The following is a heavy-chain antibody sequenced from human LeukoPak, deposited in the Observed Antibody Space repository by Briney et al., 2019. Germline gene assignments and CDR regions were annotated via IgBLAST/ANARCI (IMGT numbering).Heavy chain of an antibody. J-gene: IGHJ4*02. D-gene: IGHD5-24*01. Sequence: ASVKVSCKASGYTFTSYGISWVRQAPGQGLEWMGWISAYNGNTNYAQKLQGRVTITADESTSTAYMELSSLRSEDTAVYYCARDREDGYSSFDYWGQGTLVTVSS. V-gene: IGHV1-18*01. CDR3: ARDREDGYSSFDY. CDR2: ISAYNGNT. CDR1: GYTFTSYG.